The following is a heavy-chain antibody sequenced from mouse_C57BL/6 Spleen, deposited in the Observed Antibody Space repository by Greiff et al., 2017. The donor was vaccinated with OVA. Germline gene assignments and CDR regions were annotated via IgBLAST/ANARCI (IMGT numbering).Heavy chain of an antibody. D-gene: IGHD1-1*01. CDR2: IDPEDGDT. CDR3: TTHDYGSSYDFDY. J-gene: IGHJ2*01. CDR1: GFNIKDYY. V-gene: IGHV14-1*01. Sequence: DVKLQESGAELVRPGASVKLSCTASGFNIKDYYMHWVKQRPEQGLEWIGRIDPEDGDTEYAPKFQGKATMTADTSSNTAYLQLSSLTSEDTAVYYCTTHDYGSSYDFDYWGQGTTLTVSS.